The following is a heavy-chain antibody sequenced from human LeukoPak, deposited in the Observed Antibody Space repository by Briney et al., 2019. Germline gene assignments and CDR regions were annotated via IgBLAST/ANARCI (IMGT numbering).Heavy chain of an antibody. CDR3: STDPRLLIY. CDR2: ISGSGSDM. J-gene: IGHJ4*01. V-gene: IGHV3-21*05. CDR1: GFTFSSYG. D-gene: IGHD2-8*01. Sequence: GGSLRLSCAASGFTFSSYGVHWVRQTPGKGLEWLAYISGSGSDMYYADSVKGRFTISRDNAKNSLYLQMNSLRPDDTALYYCSTDPRLLIYWGHGTLVTVSS.